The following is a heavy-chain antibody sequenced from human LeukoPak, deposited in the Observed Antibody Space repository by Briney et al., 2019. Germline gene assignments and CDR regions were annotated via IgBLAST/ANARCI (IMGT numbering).Heavy chain of an antibody. CDR3: ARKNTTSSEDY. Sequence: PGGSLRLSCAASGFSFSSYSMHWVRQAPGKGLEWVSFISGSSSTIDYADAVKDRFTISRDNGKNSLFLHMNSLRAEDTAVYYCARKNTTSSEDYWGQGTLVTVSS. CDR2: ISGSSSTI. J-gene: IGHJ4*02. CDR1: GFSFSSYS. D-gene: IGHD6-6*01. V-gene: IGHV3-48*01.